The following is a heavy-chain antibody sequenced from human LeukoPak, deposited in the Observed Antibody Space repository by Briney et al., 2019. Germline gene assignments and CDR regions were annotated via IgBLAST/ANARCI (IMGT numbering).Heavy chain of an antibody. CDR1: GFTFSTYS. CDR3: ARETDYQLLNLFDY. CDR2: ISSSSSTI. D-gene: IGHD2-2*01. V-gene: IGHV3-48*01. J-gene: IGHJ4*02. Sequence: GGSLRLSCAASGFTFSTYSMNWVRQAPGKGLEWVSYISSSSSTIYYADSVKGRFTISRDNAKNSLYLQMNSLRAEDTAVYYCARETDYQLLNLFDYWGQGTLVTVSS.